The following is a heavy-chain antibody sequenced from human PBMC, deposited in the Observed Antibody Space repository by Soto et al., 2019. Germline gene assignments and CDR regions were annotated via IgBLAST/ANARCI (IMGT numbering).Heavy chain of an antibody. D-gene: IGHD3-16*02. V-gene: IGHV3-66*01. J-gene: IGHJ3*02. Sequence: GGSLRLSCAASGFTVSSNYMSWVRQAPGKGLEWVSVIYSGGSTYYADSVKGRFTISRDNSKNTLYLQMNSLRAEDTAVYYCSSVTFGGVIDAFDIWGQGTMVTVSS. CDR3: SSVTFGGVIDAFDI. CDR1: GFTVSSNY. CDR2: IYSGGST.